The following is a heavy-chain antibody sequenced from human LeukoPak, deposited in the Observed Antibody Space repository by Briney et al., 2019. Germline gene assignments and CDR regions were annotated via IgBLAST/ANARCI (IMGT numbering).Heavy chain of an antibody. Sequence: PGGSLRLSCAASAFTFSSYSMNWVRQAPGKGLEWVSSISSSGSYIYYADSVEGRFTISRDNAKNSLYLQMNSLRAEDTAVYYCAKEKWELLSVWVNYWGQGTLVTVSS. CDR2: ISSSGSYI. V-gene: IGHV3-21*04. CDR1: AFTFSSYS. D-gene: IGHD1-26*01. J-gene: IGHJ4*02. CDR3: AKEKWELLSVWVNY.